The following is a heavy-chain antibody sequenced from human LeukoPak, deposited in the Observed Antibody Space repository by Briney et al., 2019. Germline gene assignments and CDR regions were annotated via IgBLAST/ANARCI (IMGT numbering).Heavy chain of an antibody. V-gene: IGHV3-23*01. CDR2: ISGSGGRT. D-gene: IGHD1-26*01. J-gene: IGHJ4*02. CDR3: AKGARWELPLDY. Sequence: GGSLRLSCAASGFTFSSYAMSWVRQAPGKGLEWVSAISGSGGRTYYADSVKGRFTISRDNSMDTLYLQMNSLRADDTAVYYCAKGARWELPLDYWGQGTLVTVS. CDR1: GFTFSSYA.